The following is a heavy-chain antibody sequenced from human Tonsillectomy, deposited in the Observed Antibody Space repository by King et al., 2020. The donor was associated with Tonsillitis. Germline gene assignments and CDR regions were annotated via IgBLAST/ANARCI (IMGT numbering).Heavy chain of an antibody. CDR2: IWYDGRHK. CDR1: GFTFSTYH. J-gene: IGHJ4*02. D-gene: IGHD4/OR15-4a*01. CDR3: TSESSGDYGSSSFDF. V-gene: IGHV3-33*01. Sequence: VQLVESGGGLVQPGRSLRLSCAASGFTFSTYHMHWVRQAPGKGLEWVALIWYDGRHKYYADSVRGRFTVSRDNSENTLYLGMNSLRAEDTAVYFCTSESSGDYGSSSFDFWGQGTLVTVSS.